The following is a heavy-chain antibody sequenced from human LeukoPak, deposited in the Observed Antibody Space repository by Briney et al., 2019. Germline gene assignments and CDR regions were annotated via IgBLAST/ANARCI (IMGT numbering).Heavy chain of an antibody. Sequence: GASVKVSCKASGYTFTGYYIHWVRQAPGQGLEWMGWINPNSGGTNYAQKFQGRVTMTRDTSISTAYMELSRLRSDDTAVYYCARESRGYRYGYFYYYDMDVWGQGTPVTVSS. CDR3: ARESRGYRYGYFYYYDMDV. J-gene: IGHJ6*02. D-gene: IGHD5-18*01. V-gene: IGHV1-2*02. CDR2: INPNSGGT. CDR1: GYTFTGYY.